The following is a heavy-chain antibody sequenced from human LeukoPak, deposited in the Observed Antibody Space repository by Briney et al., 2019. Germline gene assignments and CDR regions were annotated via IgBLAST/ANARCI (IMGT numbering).Heavy chain of an antibody. D-gene: IGHD3-22*01. V-gene: IGHV3-43*02. CDR3: ARESDSSGWYDS. J-gene: IGHJ5*01. CDR1: GFSFGDYA. CDR2: ISGDGGST. Sequence: GGSLRLTCTAPGFSFGDYAIHWVRLAPGKGLEWVSLISGDGGSTFYADSVKGRFTISRDNSKNSLYLQMSSLRSEDTALYYCARESDSSGWYDSWGQGTLVTVSS.